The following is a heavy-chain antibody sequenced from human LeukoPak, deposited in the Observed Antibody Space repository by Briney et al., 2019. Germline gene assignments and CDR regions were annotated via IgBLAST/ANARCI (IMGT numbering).Heavy chain of an antibody. CDR2: IYGSGRT. CDR3: ARMPGYSYYYMDV. J-gene: IGHJ6*03. D-gene: IGHD5-18*01. V-gene: IGHV4-61*02. CDR1: GDSISSGSYY. Sequence: TLSLTCTVSGDSISSGSYYWSWIRQPAGKGLEWIGSIYGSGRTNYNLSLKSRVTISVDTSKNQFSLKLSSVTAADTAVYYCARMPGYSYYYMDVWGKGTTVTVSS.